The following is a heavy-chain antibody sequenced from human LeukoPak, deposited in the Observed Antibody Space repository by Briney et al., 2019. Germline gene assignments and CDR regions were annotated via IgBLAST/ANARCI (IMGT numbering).Heavy chain of an antibody. J-gene: IGHJ5*02. CDR3: AREHGARWFDP. D-gene: IGHD6-6*01. CDR2: LYYSGST. CDR1: GGSISSGGYY. V-gene: IGHV4-31*03. Sequence: PSQTLSLTCTVSGGSISSGGYYWRWIRQHPGKGLEWIGCLYYSGSTYYNPSLKSRVTISVDTSKNQFSLKLGSVTAAQTAVYYGAREHGARWFDPWGQGTLVTVSS.